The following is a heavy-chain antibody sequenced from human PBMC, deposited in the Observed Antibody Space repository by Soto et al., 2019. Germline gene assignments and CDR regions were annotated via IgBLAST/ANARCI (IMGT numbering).Heavy chain of an antibody. D-gene: IGHD3-3*01. V-gene: IGHV3-21*01. CDR2: ISSSRRYI. J-gene: IGHJ6*03. CDR1: GFTFSTYT. Sequence: EVQLVESGGGLVKPGGSLRLSCEASGFTFSTYTMTWVRQAPGRGLEWVSAISSSRRYIYGEESLKGRFTISRDNDKKSLYLQMDRLRAEDTAVYYCARATPVKEFWNGYNYDTYMDVWGKGTTVTVSS. CDR3: ARATPVKEFWNGYNYDTYMDV.